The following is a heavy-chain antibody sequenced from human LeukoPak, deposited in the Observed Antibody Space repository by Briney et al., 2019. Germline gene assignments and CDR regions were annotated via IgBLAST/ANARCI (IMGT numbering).Heavy chain of an antibody. CDR1: GYTFTNYG. CDR3: ARDSDSGTSWTNWFDP. D-gene: IGHD1-26*01. Sequence: ASVKVSCKASGYTFTNYGISWVRQAPGQGLEWMGWISPYNGNTNYAQKLQGRVTMTTDTPTSTAYMEVSRLRSGDTAVYYCARDSDSGTSWTNWFDPWGQGTLVTVSS. V-gene: IGHV1-18*01. CDR2: ISPYNGNT. J-gene: IGHJ5*02.